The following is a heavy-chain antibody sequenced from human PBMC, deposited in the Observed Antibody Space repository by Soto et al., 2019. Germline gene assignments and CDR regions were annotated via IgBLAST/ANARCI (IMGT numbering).Heavy chain of an antibody. J-gene: IGHJ5*02. CDR3: QKGGSGSSLDWFDI. V-gene: IGHV3-9*01. CDR1: GFTFDDYA. D-gene: IGHD1-26*01. Sequence: GGSLRLSCAASGFTFDDYAMHWVRQAPGKGLEWVSGISWNSGSIGYADSVKGRFTISRDNAKNSLYLQMNSLRAEDTALYYCQKGGSGSSLDWFDIWGQGTLVTVSS. CDR2: ISWNSGSI.